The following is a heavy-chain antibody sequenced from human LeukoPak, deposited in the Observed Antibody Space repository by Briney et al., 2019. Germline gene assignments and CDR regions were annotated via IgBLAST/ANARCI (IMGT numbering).Heavy chain of an antibody. CDR3: ARDTPYYYDSSGYYSVDY. V-gene: IGHV3-21*01. J-gene: IGHJ4*02. CDR2: ISSSSSYI. CDR1: GFTFSSYS. D-gene: IGHD3-22*01. Sequence: PGGSLRLSCAASGFTFSSYSMNWVRQAPGKGLEWVSSISSSSSYIYYADSVKGRFTISRDNAKNSLYLQMNSLRAEDTAVYYCARDTPYYYDSSGYYSVDYWAQGTLVTVSS.